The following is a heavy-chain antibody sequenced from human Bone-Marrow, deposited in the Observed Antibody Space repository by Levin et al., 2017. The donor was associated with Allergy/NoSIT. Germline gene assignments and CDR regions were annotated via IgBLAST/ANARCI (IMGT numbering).Heavy chain of an antibody. Sequence: GESLKISCAASGFTFSSYAMSWVRQAPGKGLEWVSAISGSGGSTYYADSVKGRFTISRDNSKNTLYLQMNSLRAEDTAVYYCAKELSIVEMATNSRYFDLWGRGTLVTVSS. CDR3: AKELSIVEMATNSRYFDL. D-gene: IGHD5-24*01. CDR2: ISGSGGST. J-gene: IGHJ2*01. V-gene: IGHV3-23*01. CDR1: GFTFSSYA.